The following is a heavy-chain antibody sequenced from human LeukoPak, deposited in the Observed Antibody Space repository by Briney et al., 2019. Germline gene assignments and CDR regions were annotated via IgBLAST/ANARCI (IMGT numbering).Heavy chain of an antibody. CDR2: INVVNGAI. D-gene: IGHD6-19*01. CDR3: AKRQWRD. J-gene: IGHJ4*02. V-gene: IGHV3-48*01. Sequence: GGSLRLPCATSGFTLRYYQMNWVRRAPGKGLEWVSYINVVNGAIYYADSVKGRFTISRDNSKNTLYLQMNSLRAEDTAVYYCAKRQWRDWGQGTLVTVSS. CDR1: GFTLRYYQ.